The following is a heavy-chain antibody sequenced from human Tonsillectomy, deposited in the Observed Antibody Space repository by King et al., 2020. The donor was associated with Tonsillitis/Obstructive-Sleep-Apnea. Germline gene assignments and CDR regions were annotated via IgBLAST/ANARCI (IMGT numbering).Heavy chain of an antibody. CDR2: ISYDGSNI. Sequence: VQLVESGGGVVQPGRSLRLSCAASGFSFSNYAIHWVRQAPGKGLEWVALISYDGSNIYYADSVKGRFAISRDNSKNTLYLQMNGLRAEDTAVYYCAKDSSSGSSQTTSGWEWFDPWGQGTLVTVSS. J-gene: IGHJ5*02. V-gene: IGHV3-30*18. CDR1: GFSFSNYA. D-gene: IGHD3-10*01. CDR3: AKDSSSGSSQTTSGWEWFDP.